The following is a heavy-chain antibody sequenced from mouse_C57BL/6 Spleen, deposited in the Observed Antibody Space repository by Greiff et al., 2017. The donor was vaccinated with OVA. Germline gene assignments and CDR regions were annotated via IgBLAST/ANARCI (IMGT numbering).Heavy chain of an antibody. V-gene: IGHV5-12*01. CDR2: ISNGGGST. D-gene: IGHD2-4*01. Sequence: EVQVVESGGGLVQPGGSLKLSCAASGFTFSDYYMYWVRQTPEKRLEWVAYISNGGGSTYYPDTVKGRFTISRDNAKNTLYLQMSRLKSEDTAMYYCARPGYDYDAWFAYWGQGTLVTVSA. J-gene: IGHJ3*01. CDR3: ARPGYDYDAWFAY. CDR1: GFTFSDYY.